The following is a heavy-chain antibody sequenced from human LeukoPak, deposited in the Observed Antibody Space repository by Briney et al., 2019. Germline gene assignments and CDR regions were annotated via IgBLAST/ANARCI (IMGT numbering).Heavy chain of an antibody. CDR1: GGSFSGYY. CDR3: ATMSVYDSSGYYGTPAFDY. CDR2: INHSGST. J-gene: IGHJ4*02. Sequence: SETLSLTCAVYGGSFSGYYWSWIRQPPGKGLEWIAEINHSGSTNYNPSLKSRVTISVDTSKNQFSLKLSSVTAADTAVYYCATMSVYDSSGYYGTPAFDYWGQGTLVTVSS. V-gene: IGHV4-34*01. D-gene: IGHD3-22*01.